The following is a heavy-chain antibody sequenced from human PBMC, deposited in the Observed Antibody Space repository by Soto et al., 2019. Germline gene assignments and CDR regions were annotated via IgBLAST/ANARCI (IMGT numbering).Heavy chain of an antibody. J-gene: IGHJ6*02. V-gene: IGHV3-23*01. CDR1: GFTFSSYA. CDR2: ISGSGGST. Sequence: EVQLLESGGGLVQPGGSLRLSCAASGFTFSSYAMNWVRQAPGKGLEWVSAISGSGGSTYYADSVKGRFTISRDNSKNTLYLQMNSLRAEDTAVYYCAKDIVATIRAYYGMDVWGQGTTVTVSS. CDR3: AKDIVATIRAYYGMDV. D-gene: IGHD5-12*01.